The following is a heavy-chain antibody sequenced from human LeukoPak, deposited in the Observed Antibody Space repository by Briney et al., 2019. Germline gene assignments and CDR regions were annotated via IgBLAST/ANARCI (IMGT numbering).Heavy chain of an antibody. CDR1: GFTFSNAW. J-gene: IGHJ4*02. Sequence: GGSLRLSCAASGFTFSNAWMSWVRQAPGKGLEWVGLIKSKTDGETTDYAAPVKGRFTISRDDSKNTRYLQMNSLKTEDTAVYYCTTVGSSWGQGTLVTVSS. CDR3: TTVGSS. V-gene: IGHV3-15*01. D-gene: IGHD6-13*01. CDR2: IKSKTDGETT.